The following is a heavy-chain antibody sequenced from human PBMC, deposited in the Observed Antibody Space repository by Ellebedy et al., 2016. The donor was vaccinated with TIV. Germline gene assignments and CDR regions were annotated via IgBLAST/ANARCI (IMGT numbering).Heavy chain of an antibody. CDR2: IWYDGSYK. CDR1: GFTFSSYG. D-gene: IGHD3-22*01. Sequence: GGSLRLSCAASGFTFSSYGMHWVRQAPGKGLEWVAVIWYDGSYKYYADSVKGRFTISRDNSKNTLYLQMSSLRAEDTAVYYCAKSGIYDSSGYHSSSTFDSWGQGTLVTVSS. V-gene: IGHV3-33*03. J-gene: IGHJ4*02. CDR3: AKSGIYDSSGYHSSSTFDS.